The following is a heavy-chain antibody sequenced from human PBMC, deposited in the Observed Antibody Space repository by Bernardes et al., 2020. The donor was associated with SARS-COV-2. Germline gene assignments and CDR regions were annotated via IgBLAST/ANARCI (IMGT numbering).Heavy chain of an antibody. J-gene: IGHJ6*02. D-gene: IGHD2-2*01. V-gene: IGHV4-39*01. CDR3: ARLFTRCSSTSCYAGYYYYYGMDV. Sequence: SETLSLTCTVSGGSISSSSYYWGWIRQPPGKGLEWIGSIYYSGSTYYNPSLKSRVTISVDTSKNQFSLKLSSVTAADTAVYYCARLFTRCSSTSCYAGYYYYYGMDVWGQGTTVTVSS. CDR2: IYYSGST. CDR1: GGSISSSSYY.